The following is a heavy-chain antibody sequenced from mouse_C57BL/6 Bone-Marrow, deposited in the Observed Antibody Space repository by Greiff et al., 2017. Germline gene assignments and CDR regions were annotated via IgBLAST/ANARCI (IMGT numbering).Heavy chain of an antibody. CDR2: IDPENGDT. Sequence: DVHLVESGAELVRPGASVKLSCTASGFNIKDDYMHWVKQRPEQGLEWIGWIDPENGDTEYASKFQGKATITADTSSNTAYLQLSSLTSEDTAVYYCTKVYSNYEAYWGQGTLVTVSA. J-gene: IGHJ3*01. V-gene: IGHV14-4*01. D-gene: IGHD2-5*01. CDR1: GFNIKDDY. CDR3: TKVYSNYEAY.